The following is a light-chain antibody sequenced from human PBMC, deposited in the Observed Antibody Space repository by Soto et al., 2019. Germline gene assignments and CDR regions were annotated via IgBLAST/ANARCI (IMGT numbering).Light chain of an antibody. Sequence: EIVLTQSPGTLSLSPGERATLSCRASQSVTNSRLAWYQQKPGQAPKVLIYGGSNRATGIPDRFSGSGSGTDFTLTISRLEPEDFAVYYCQQYGTSPRTFGQGTKLEIK. CDR3: QQYGTSPRT. V-gene: IGKV3-20*01. CDR1: QSVTNSR. CDR2: GGS. J-gene: IGKJ2*01.